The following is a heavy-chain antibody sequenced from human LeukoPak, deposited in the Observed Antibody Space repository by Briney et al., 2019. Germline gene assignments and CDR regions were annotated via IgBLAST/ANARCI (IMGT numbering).Heavy chain of an antibody. J-gene: IGHJ4*02. D-gene: IGHD3-22*01. Sequence: PGGFLRLSCAASGFTFSSYAMNWVRQAPGKGLERVSAISGSGGSTYYADSVKGRFTISRDNSKNTIYLQMNSLRAEDTAVYYCARAYYYDSSGYYPIDYWGQGTLVTVSS. CDR3: ARAYYYDSSGYYPIDY. CDR1: GFTFSSYA. V-gene: IGHV3-23*01. CDR2: ISGSGGST.